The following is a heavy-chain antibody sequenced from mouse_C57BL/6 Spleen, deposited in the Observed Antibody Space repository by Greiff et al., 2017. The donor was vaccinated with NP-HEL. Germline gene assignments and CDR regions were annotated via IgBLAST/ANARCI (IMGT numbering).Heavy chain of an antibody. CDR3: ARVPYGSSPFAY. V-gene: IGHV5-17*01. Sequence: EVQLVESGGGLVKPGGSLKLSCAASGFTFSDYGMHWVRQAPEKGLEWVAYISSGSSTIYYADTVKGRFTISRDNAKNTLFLQMTSLRSEDTAMYYCARVPYGSSPFAYWGQGTLVTVSA. CDR2: ISSGSSTI. J-gene: IGHJ3*01. D-gene: IGHD1-1*01. CDR1: GFTFSDYG.